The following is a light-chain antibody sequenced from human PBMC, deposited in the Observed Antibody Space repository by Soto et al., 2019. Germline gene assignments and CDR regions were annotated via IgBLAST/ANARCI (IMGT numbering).Light chain of an antibody. CDR2: DVS. J-gene: IGLJ2*01. CDR1: SSDVGGYNY. CDR3: CSYAGSYTLGV. V-gene: IGLV2-11*01. Sequence: QSALTQPRSVSGSPGQSVTISCTETSSDVGGYNYVSWYQQHPGKAPKLMIYDVSKRPSGVPDRFSGSKSGNTASLTISGLQAEDEADYYCCSYAGSYTLGVFGGGTKLTVL.